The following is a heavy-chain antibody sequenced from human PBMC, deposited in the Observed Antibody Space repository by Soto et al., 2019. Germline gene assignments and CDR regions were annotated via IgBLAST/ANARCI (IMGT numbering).Heavy chain of an antibody. CDR2: ISSSSSYI. J-gene: IGHJ4*02. V-gene: IGHV3-21*01. D-gene: IGHD3-16*02. CDR3: ARERAYDYIWGSYRPLDY. CDR1: GFTFSSNT. Sequence: GGSLRLSCVASGFTFSSNTMSWVRQAPGKGLEWVSSISSSSSYIYYADSVKGRFTISRDNAKNSLYLQMNSLRADDTAVYYCARERAYDYIWGSYRPLDYWGQGTLVTVSS.